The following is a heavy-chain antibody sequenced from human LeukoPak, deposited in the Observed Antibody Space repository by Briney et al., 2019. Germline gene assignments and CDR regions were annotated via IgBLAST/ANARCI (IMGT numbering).Heavy chain of an antibody. CDR2: ISGSGGST. Sequence: GGTLRLSCAASGFTFSSYGMSWVRQAPGKGREWVSAISGSGGSTYYADSVKGRFTISRDNSKNTLYLQMNSLRAEDTAVYYCAKDMYYDSSGPVFDYWGQGTLVTVSS. V-gene: IGHV3-23*01. CDR3: AKDMYYDSSGPVFDY. D-gene: IGHD3-22*01. J-gene: IGHJ4*02. CDR1: GFTFSSYG.